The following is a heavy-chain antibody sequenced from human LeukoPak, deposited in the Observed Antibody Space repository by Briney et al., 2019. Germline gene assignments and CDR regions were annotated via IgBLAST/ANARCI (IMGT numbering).Heavy chain of an antibody. J-gene: IGHJ1*01. Sequence: PTETLSLTCTVSGDSISSTSYYWGWIRQPPGKGLEWIGTIYYSGRAYFNPSLKSRVTIFVDTAKNQVSLKLSSVTCADTAVYYCARPSGSYRAEYFQHWGQGTLVTVSS. V-gene: IGHV4-39*01. CDR1: GDSISSTSYY. D-gene: IGHD1-26*01. CDR3: ARPSGSYRAEYFQH. CDR2: IYYSGRA.